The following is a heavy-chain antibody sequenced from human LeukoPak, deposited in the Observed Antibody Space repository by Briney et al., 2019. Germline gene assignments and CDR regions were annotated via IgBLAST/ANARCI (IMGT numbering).Heavy chain of an antibody. J-gene: IGHJ4*02. V-gene: IGHV3-30-3*01. D-gene: IGHD3-22*01. CDR3: ARDAASGYWDY. CDR2: ISYDGRNK. CDR1: GFTFSDHY. Sequence: PGGSLRLSCAASGFTFSDHYMDWVRQAPGKGLEWVAVISYDGRNKYYADSVKGRFTISRDNSKNTLYLQMNSLRAEDTAVYYCARDAASGYWDYWGQGTLVTVSS.